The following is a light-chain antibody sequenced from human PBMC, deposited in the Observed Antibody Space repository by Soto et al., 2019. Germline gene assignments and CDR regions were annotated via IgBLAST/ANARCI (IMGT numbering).Light chain of an antibody. Sequence: EIVLTQAPVTLSLYPGERATLSCRASQSVGAYLAWYQQKPCQAPRLILYGAYTRATGIPATFSGSGSGTEFTLTISSLQSEDFAVYYCQQYNDWPPWTCGQGTKVDIK. J-gene: IGKJ1*01. CDR1: QSVGAY. CDR3: QQYNDWPPWT. V-gene: IGKV3-15*01. CDR2: GAY.